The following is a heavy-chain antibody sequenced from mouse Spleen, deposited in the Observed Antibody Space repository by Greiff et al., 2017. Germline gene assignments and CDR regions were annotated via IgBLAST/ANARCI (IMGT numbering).Heavy chain of an antibody. CDR1: GYTFTSYD. CDR3: ARLLRSPPYWYFDV. CDR2: IYPSDGST. V-gene: IGHV1-85*01. D-gene: IGHD1-1*01. Sequence: QVQLQQSGPELVKPGASVKLSCKASGYTFTSYDINWVQQRPGQGLEWIGWIYPSDGSTNYNEKFKGKATLTVDTSSSTAYMELHSLTSEDSAVYCCARLLRSPPYWYFDVWGAGTTVTVSS. J-gene: IGHJ1*01.